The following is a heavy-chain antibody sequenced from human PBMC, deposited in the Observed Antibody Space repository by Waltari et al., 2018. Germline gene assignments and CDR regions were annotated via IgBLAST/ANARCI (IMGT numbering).Heavy chain of an antibody. Sequence: VQLVESGGGLIQPGGSLRLSCAASGFTVSSNYMSWGRQAPGKGLEWVSVIYSGGSTYYADSVKGRFTISRDNSKNTLYLQMNSLRAEDTAVYYCAREFRGTAAAGYFDYWGQGTLVTVSS. D-gene: IGHD6-13*01. J-gene: IGHJ4*02. CDR2: IYSGGST. V-gene: IGHV3-53*01. CDR3: AREFRGTAAAGYFDY. CDR1: GFTVSSNY.